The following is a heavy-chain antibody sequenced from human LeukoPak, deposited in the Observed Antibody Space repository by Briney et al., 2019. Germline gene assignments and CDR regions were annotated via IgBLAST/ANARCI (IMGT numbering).Heavy chain of an antibody. V-gene: IGHV4-59*08. Sequence: SETLSLTCTVSGGSISSYYWSWIRQPPGKGLEWIGYIYYSGSTNYNPSLKSRVTISVDTSKNQFSLKLSSVTAADTAVYYCARGVWVQLSYYFDYWGQGTLVTVSS. D-gene: IGHD5-18*01. J-gene: IGHJ4*02. CDR2: IYYSGST. CDR1: GGSISSYY. CDR3: ARGVWVQLSYYFDY.